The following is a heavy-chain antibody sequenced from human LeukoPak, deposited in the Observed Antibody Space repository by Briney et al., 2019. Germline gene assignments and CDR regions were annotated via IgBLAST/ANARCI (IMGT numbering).Heavy chain of an antibody. CDR2: ISSSSSYI. V-gene: IGHV3-21*01. D-gene: IGHD6-13*01. CDR3: ARDQYYGGSSWFYYYYGMDV. Sequence: PGGSLRLSCAASGFTFSSYSMNWVRQAPGKGLEWVSSISSSSSYIYYADPVKGRFTISRDNAKNSLYLQMNSLRAEDTAVYYCARDQYYGGSSWFYYYYGMDVWGQGTTVTVSS. CDR1: GFTFSSYS. J-gene: IGHJ6*02.